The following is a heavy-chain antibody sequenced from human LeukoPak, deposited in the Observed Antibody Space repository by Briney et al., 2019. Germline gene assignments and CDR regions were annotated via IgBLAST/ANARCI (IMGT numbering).Heavy chain of an antibody. V-gene: IGHV1-69*06. CDR1: GGTFSSYA. CDR2: IIPLFRTA. CDR3: ATNYEILSGYPKNYYFHI. J-gene: IGHJ3*02. D-gene: IGHD3-9*01. Sequence: GSSVKVSCKASGGTFSSYAISWVRQAPGQGPEWMGGIIPLFRTANYAQKFQDRVTITADKSTNTAFMELSSLRPEDTAMYYCATNYEILSGYPKNYYFHIWGQGTMVTVSS.